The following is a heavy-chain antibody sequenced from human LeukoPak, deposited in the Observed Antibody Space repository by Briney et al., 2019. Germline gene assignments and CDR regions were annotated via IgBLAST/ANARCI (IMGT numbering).Heavy chain of an antibody. CDR1: GFIFSDYD. Sequence: GGSLRLSCAASGFIFSDYDMHWVRQAPGKGLEWVAFMHYDRRTKYYADSVKGRFTISRDNSRNTVYLDMNNLRGEDSAVYFCARDPEKSLAVVHLDYWGQGTLVTVAS. J-gene: IGHJ4*02. CDR2: MHYDRRTK. CDR3: ARDPEKSLAVVHLDY. V-gene: IGHV3-30*02. D-gene: IGHD6-19*01.